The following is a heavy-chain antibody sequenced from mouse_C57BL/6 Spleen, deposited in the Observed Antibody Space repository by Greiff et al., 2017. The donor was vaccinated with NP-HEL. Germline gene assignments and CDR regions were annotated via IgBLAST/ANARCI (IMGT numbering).Heavy chain of an antibody. D-gene: IGHD1-1*01. CDR2: IYPGNSDT. Sequence: EVQLQQSGTVLARPGASVKMSCKTSGYTFTSYWMHWVKQRPGQGLEWIGAIYPGNSDTSYNQKFKGKAKLTAVTSASTAYMELSSLTNEDSAVYYCTRWPSSYLYYYAMDYWGQGTSVTVSS. V-gene: IGHV1-5*01. J-gene: IGHJ4*01. CDR1: GYTFTSYW. CDR3: TRWPSSYLYYYAMDY.